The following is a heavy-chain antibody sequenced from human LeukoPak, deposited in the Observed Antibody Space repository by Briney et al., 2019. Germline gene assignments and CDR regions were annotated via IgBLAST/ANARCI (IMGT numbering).Heavy chain of an antibody. D-gene: IGHD4-17*01. CDR2: IYYSGST. Sequence: SETLSLTCTVSGGSISSSSYYWGWIRQPPGKGLEWIGSIYYSGSTYYNPSLKSRVTISVDTSKNQYSLKLSSVTAADTAVYYCATVTVYGDPTVGYFDLWGRGTLVTVSS. V-gene: IGHV4-39*07. CDR3: ATVTVYGDPTVGYFDL. J-gene: IGHJ2*01. CDR1: GGSISSSSYY.